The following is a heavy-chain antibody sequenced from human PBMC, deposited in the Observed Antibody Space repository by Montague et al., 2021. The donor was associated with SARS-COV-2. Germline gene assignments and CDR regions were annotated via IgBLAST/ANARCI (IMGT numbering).Heavy chain of an antibody. D-gene: IGHD6-13*01. CDR1: GGSISSSSYY. V-gene: IGHV4-39*07. Sequence: SETLSLTCTVSGGSISSSSYYWGWIRQPPGKGLEWIGSIYYSGSTYYNPSLKSRVTISADTSKNQFSLKLSSVTAAATAVYYCARVGRQQLVRLSGMDVWGQGTTVTVSS. CDR3: ARVGRQQLVRLSGMDV. CDR2: IYYSGST. J-gene: IGHJ6*02.